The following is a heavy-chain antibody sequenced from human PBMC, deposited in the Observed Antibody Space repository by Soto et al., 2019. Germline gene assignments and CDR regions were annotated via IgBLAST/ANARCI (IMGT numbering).Heavy chain of an antibody. Sequence: SETLSLTCTVSGDSISSSISYWGWIRQPPGKGLEWIGNIHYSGTTYYNPSLKSRLTISVDTSKNQFSLRLSSVTAADTAVYYCAMIVLSPAALGTIDYWGQGTLVTVSS. CDR2: IHYSGTT. V-gene: IGHV4-39*01. CDR1: GDSISSSISY. J-gene: IGHJ4*02. CDR3: AMIVLSPAALGTIDY. D-gene: IGHD2-2*01.